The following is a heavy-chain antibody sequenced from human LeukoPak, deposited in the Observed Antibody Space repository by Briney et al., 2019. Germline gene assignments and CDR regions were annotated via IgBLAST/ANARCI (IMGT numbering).Heavy chain of an antibody. D-gene: IGHD3-10*01. Sequence: PSETLSLTCAVYGGSFSGYYWSWIRQPPGKGLEWIGEINHSGSTNYNPSLTSRVTISVDTSKNQFSLKLSSVTAADTAVYYCARRGPPVLLWFRLFDYWGQGTLVTVSS. V-gene: IGHV4-34*01. CDR3: ARRGPPVLLWFRLFDY. CDR2: INHSGST. CDR1: GGSFSGYY. J-gene: IGHJ4*02.